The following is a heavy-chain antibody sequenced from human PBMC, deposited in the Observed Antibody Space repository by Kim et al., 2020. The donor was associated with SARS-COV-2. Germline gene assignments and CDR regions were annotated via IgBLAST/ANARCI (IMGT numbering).Heavy chain of an antibody. CDR2: ISYDGSNK. V-gene: IGHV3-30*18. J-gene: IGHJ4*02. CDR3: AKGIQTGGYDVY. D-gene: IGHD5-12*01. Sequence: GGSLRLSCAASGFTFSSYGMHWVRQAPGKGLEWVAVISYDGSNKYYADSVKGRFTISRDNSKNTLYLQMNSLRAEDTAVYYCAKGIQTGGYDVYWGQGTLVTVSS. CDR1: GFTFSSYG.